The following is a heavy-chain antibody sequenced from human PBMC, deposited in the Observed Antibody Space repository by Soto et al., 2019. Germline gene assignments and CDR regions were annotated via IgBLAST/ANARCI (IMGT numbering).Heavy chain of an antibody. D-gene: IGHD1-26*01. CDR2: ISYDGNNK. V-gene: IGHV3-30*18. J-gene: IGHJ6*02. CDR3: AKDIEEVVYYYGMDV. Sequence: GSLRLSCSASGFTFSSYGMHWVRQAPGKGLEWVALISYDGNNKYYADSVKGRFTIARDNSKNTLFLEMNSLRTEDTAVYYCAKDIEEVVYYYGMDVWGQGTTVTVSS. CDR1: GFTFSSYG.